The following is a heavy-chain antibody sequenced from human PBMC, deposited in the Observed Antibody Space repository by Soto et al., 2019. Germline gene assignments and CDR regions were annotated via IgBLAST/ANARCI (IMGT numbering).Heavy chain of an antibody. J-gene: IGHJ4*02. CDR2: ISSASSET. CDR1: GFTFSRVR. CDR3: ARVAY. Sequence: VRLSCEASGFTFSRVRMNWVRQVPGKGLEWVASISSASSETWYADSVKGRFIISRDNAQNSLFLQMNTLRPEDSAIYYCARVAYWGPGTQVTVSS. V-gene: IGHV3-21*01.